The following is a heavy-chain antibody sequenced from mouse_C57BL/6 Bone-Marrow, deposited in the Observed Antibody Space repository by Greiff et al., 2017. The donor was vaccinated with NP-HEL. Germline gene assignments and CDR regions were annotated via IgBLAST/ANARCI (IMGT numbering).Heavy chain of an antibody. CDR2: IDPSDSYT. Sequence: VQLQQPGAELVMPGASVKLSCKASGYTFTSYWMHWVKQRPGQGLEWIGEIDPSDSYTNYNQKFKGKSTLTVDKSSSTAYMQLSSLTSEDSAVYYGARWGYYGSSFPWFAYWGQGTLVTVSA. J-gene: IGHJ3*01. CDR3: ARWGYYGSSFPWFAY. CDR1: GYTFTSYW. V-gene: IGHV1-69*01. D-gene: IGHD1-1*01.